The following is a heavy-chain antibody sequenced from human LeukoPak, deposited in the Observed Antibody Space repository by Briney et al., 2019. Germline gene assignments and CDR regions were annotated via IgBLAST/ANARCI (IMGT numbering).Heavy chain of an antibody. CDR3: ARGYYDFWSGYSPGYFDL. CDR1: GYTFTSYG. J-gene: IGHJ2*01. CDR2: ISAYNGNT. D-gene: IGHD3-3*01. V-gene: IGHV1-18*01. Sequence: ASVKVSCKASGYTFTSYGISWVRRAPGQGLEWMGWISAYNGNTNYAQKLQGRVTMTTDTSTSTAYMELRSLRSDDTAVYYCARGYYDFWSGYSPGYFDLWGRGTLVTVSS.